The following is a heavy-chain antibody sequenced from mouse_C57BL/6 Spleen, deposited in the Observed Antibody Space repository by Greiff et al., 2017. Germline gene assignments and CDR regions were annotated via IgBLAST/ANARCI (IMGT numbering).Heavy chain of an antibody. D-gene: IGHD6-1*01. Sequence: DVKLQESGGGLVQPGGSLSLSCAASGFTFTDYYMSWVRQPPGKALEWLGFIRNKANGYTTEYSASVKGRFTISRDNSQSILYLQMNALRAEDSATYYCARYLADWYFDVWGTGTTVTVSS. CDR2: IRNKANGYTT. V-gene: IGHV7-3*01. CDR3: ARYLADWYFDV. CDR1: GFTFTDYY. J-gene: IGHJ1*03.